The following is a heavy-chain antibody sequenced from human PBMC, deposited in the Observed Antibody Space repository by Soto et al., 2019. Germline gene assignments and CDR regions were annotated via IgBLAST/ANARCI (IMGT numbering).Heavy chain of an antibody. Sequence: GGSLRLSCAASGSTFSSSEMHWVRQAPGKGLEWVSYISKSGTVIYYADSVKGRFTISRDNAKNLLYLQMKSLRAEDTAVYFCASVNLRFSYGIDVWGQGPSVTVSS. CDR1: GSTFSSSE. V-gene: IGHV3-48*03. CDR2: ISKSGTVI. D-gene: IGHD3-3*01. CDR3: ASVNLRFSYGIDV. J-gene: IGHJ6*02.